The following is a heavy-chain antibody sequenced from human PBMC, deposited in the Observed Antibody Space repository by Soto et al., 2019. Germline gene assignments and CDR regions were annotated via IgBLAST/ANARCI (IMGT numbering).Heavy chain of an antibody. Sequence: PGESLKISCKGSGYSFTSYWIGWVRQMPGKGLEWMGIIYPGDSDTRYSPSFQGQVTISADKSISTAYLQWSSLKASDTAMYYCARLSDGDYLNYYYYYGMDVWGQGTTVTVSS. V-gene: IGHV5-51*01. CDR2: IYPGDSDT. D-gene: IGHD4-17*01. J-gene: IGHJ6*02. CDR3: ARLSDGDYLNYYYYYGMDV. CDR1: GYSFTSYW.